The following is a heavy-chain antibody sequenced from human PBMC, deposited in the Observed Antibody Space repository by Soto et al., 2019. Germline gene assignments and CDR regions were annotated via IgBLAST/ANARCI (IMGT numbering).Heavy chain of an antibody. CDR1: GYTFTSYY. Sequence: QVQLVQSGAEVKKPGASVKVSCKASGYTFTSYYMHWVRQAPGQGLEWMGIINPSGGSTSYAQKFQGRVTMTSDTSARTVDMELSSLRSEVTAVYYCAGGTSSEQSKMGFVYWGQGTLVTVSS. CDR3: AGGTSSEQSKMGFVY. D-gene: IGHD1-1*01. J-gene: IGHJ4*02. CDR2: INPSGGST. V-gene: IGHV1-46*01.